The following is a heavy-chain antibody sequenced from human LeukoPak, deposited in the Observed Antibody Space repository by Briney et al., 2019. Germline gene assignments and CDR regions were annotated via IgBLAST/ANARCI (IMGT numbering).Heavy chain of an antibody. Sequence: SETLSLTCAVYGGSFSGYYWSWIRQPPGKGLEWIGEINHSGSTNYNPSLKSRVTISVDTSKNQFSLKLSSVTAADTAVYYCARVSFWFGELSDYWGQGTLVTVSS. V-gene: IGHV4-34*01. D-gene: IGHD3-10*01. CDR3: ARVSFWFGELSDY. J-gene: IGHJ4*02. CDR2: INHSGST. CDR1: GGSFSGYY.